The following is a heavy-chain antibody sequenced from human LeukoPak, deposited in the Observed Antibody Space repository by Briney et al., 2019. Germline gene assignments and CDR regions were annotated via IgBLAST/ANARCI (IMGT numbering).Heavy chain of an antibody. V-gene: IGHV4-4*07. CDR2: FFTRWST. Sequence: ETLSPTWPVSGGPIRGFYWSWIPQPPGKGLGWIWRFFTRWSTNYNPSLKSRVTMSVDTSKNQFSLKLSSVTAADTAVYSCATITTYYYDSNGALVGAFDIWGQGTMVTVSS. CDR1: GGPIRGFY. J-gene: IGHJ3*02. D-gene: IGHD3-22*01. CDR3: ATITTYYYDSNGALVGAFDI.